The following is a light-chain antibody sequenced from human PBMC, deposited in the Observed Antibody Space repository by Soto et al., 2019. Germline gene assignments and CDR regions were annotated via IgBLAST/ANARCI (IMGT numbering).Light chain of an antibody. CDR1: NNDIGADKF. CDR3: TSFTTNLAFV. V-gene: IGLV2-14*03. J-gene: IGLJ1*01. CDR2: DVS. Sequence: QSALTQPASVSGSPGQSITINCTGSNNDIGADKFVSWYQQHPGEAPKLIIFDVSNRPSRVSHRFSGSKSGNTASLTISRLQPEDESDYYCTSFTTNLAFVFGTGTKLTVL.